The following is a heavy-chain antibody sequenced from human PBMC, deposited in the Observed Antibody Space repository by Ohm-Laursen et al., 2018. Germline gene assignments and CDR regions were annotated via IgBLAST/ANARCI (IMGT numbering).Heavy chain of an antibody. CDR3: ARRGVSGVDFDY. J-gene: IGHJ4*02. Sequence: TLSLTCTVSGGSISSGGYYWSWIRQHPGKGLEWIGFINDSGNTHSNPSLKSRVTISADMSKNQFSLKLRSVTVEDTAVYYCARRGVSGVDFDYWGQGTLVTVSS. CDR1: GGSISSGGYY. CDR2: INDSGNT. D-gene: IGHD2-8*02. V-gene: IGHV4-31*03.